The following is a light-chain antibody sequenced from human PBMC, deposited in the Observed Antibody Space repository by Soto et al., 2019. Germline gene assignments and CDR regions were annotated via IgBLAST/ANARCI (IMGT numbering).Light chain of an antibody. Sequence: EFVLTQSPGTLSLSPGERATLSCRASQTVSNNYLAWYQQKPGQAPRLLIYDASSRATGIPDRFSGGGSGTDFTLTISRLEPEDFAGYYCQQFSSYPLTFGGGTKVEIK. V-gene: IGKV3-20*01. J-gene: IGKJ4*01. CDR3: QQFSSYPLT. CDR2: DAS. CDR1: QTVSNNY.